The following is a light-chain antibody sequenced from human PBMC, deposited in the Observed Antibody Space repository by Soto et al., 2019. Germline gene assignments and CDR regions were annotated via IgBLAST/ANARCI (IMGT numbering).Light chain of an antibody. CDR1: QSVSSS. CDR2: GAS. Sequence: DMVMTQSPATLSVSPGERATLSCRASQSVSSSLAWYQQKPGRSPRLLIYGASTRAIGIPARFSGSGSGTEFTLTISSLQSEDFAVYYCQHYKTWPLTFGGGTRVEI. J-gene: IGKJ4*01. CDR3: QHYKTWPLT. V-gene: IGKV3-15*01.